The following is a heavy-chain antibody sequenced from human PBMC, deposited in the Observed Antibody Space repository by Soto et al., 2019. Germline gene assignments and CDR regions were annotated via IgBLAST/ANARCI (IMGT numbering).Heavy chain of an antibody. CDR3: AAFVVTASRNTGFDF. CDR2: IFYGGST. D-gene: IGHD2-21*02. Sequence: PSETLSLTCIVSGVSIKTNDYYWGWVRQPPGKGLEWIGNIFYGGSTFYNPSLRTRLSISVDTSKNQFSLRLNSVTAADTAVYYCAAFVVTASRNTGFDFWGQGTLVTVSS. CDR1: GVSIKTNDYY. J-gene: IGHJ4*02. V-gene: IGHV4-39*01.